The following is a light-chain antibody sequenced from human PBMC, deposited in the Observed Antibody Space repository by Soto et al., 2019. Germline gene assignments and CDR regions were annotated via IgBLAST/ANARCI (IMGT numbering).Light chain of an antibody. CDR1: RSDVGSYNR. CDR3: SSYTSSSTVV. V-gene: IGLV2-18*02. J-gene: IGLJ2*01. Sequence: QSALTQPPSVSGSPGQSVTISCTGTRSDVGSYNRVSWYQQPPGTAPKHMIYEGSNRPSGVPERYSGSKSGNTASLTISGLQAEDEADYYCSSYTSSSTVVFGGGTKLTVL. CDR2: EGS.